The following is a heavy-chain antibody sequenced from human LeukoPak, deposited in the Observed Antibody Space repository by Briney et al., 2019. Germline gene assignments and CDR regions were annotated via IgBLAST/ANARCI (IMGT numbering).Heavy chain of an antibody. V-gene: IGHV4-39*01. CDR3: ARHSYGTFDY. D-gene: IGHD5-18*01. J-gene: IGHJ4*02. CDR2: IYYSGNT. CDR1: GDSINTKSYY. Sequence: SEALSLTCTVSGDSINTKSYYWGWIRQPPGQGLEWIGSIYYSGNTYYNPSLKSRVTLSIDTSKNQFSLRLSSVTAADTAVYYCARHSYGTFDYWGQGTLVTVSS.